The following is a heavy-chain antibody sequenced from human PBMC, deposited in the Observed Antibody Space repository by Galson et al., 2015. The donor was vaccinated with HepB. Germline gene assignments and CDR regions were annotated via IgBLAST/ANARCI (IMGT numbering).Heavy chain of an antibody. Sequence: LRLSCAASGFTFSSYGMHWVRQAPGKGLEWVAVIWYDGSNKYYADSVKGRFTISRDNSKNTLYLQMNSLRAEDTAVYYCARVDYDSSGYYYVTHRYYYYGMDVWGQGTTVTVSS. V-gene: IGHV3-33*01. J-gene: IGHJ6*02. CDR1: GFTFSSYG. D-gene: IGHD3-22*01. CDR3: ARVDYDSSGYYYVTHRYYYYGMDV. CDR2: IWYDGSNK.